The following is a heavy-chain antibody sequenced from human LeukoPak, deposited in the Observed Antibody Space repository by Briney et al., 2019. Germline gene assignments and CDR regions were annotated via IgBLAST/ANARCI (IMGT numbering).Heavy chain of an antibody. CDR1: GFTFSSYR. CDR2: IWYDGSNK. V-gene: IGHV3-33*01. D-gene: IGHD2-15*01. CDR3: ATAYCSGGSCYGLNDY. Sequence: GGSLRLSCAASGFTFSSYRMHWVRQAPGKGLEWVAVIWYDGSNKYYADSVKGRFTISRDNSKNTLYLQMNSLRAEDTAVYYCATAYCSGGSCYGLNDYWGQGTLVTVSS. J-gene: IGHJ4*02.